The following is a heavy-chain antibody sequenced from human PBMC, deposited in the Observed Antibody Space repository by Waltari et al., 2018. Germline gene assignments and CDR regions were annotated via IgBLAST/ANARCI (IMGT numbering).Heavy chain of an antibody. J-gene: IGHJ3*02. CDR2: IYYSGST. V-gene: IGHV4-59*01. CDR1: GGSISSYY. CDR3: AREGDTMIVVASGAFDI. Sequence: QVQLQESGPGLVKPSETLSLTCTVSGGSISSYYWSWIRQPPGKGLEWIGYIYYSGSTNYNPSRKSRVTISVDTSKNQFSLKLSSVTAADTAVYYCAREGDTMIVVASGAFDIWGQGTMVTVSS. D-gene: IGHD3-22*01.